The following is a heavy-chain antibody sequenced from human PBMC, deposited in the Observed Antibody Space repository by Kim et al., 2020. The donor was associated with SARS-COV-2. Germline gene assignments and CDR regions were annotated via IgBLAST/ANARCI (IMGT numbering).Heavy chain of an antibody. D-gene: IGHD5-18*01. Sequence: SVKGKFTISRDNSKNTLYLQMSSLRAEATAVYSCVKVGRGYSYGWRAFDYWGQGTLVTVSS. CDR3: VKVGRGYSYGWRAFDY. J-gene: IGHJ4*02. V-gene: IGHV3-64D*09.